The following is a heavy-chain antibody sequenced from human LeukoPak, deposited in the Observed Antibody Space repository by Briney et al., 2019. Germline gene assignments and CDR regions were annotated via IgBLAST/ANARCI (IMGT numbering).Heavy chain of an antibody. Sequence: PGGSLRLSCAASGFTFSSYAMSWVRQAPGKGLEWVSSISNSGGRTFYTDSVKGRFTISRDNSKSTLRLQMNSLRAEDTAVYYCAKQLGYRSDGSCYFPYWGQGTLVTVSS. J-gene: IGHJ4*02. V-gene: IGHV3-23*01. CDR1: GFTFSSYA. CDR3: AKQLGYRSDGSCYFPY. D-gene: IGHD2-15*01. CDR2: ISNSGGRT.